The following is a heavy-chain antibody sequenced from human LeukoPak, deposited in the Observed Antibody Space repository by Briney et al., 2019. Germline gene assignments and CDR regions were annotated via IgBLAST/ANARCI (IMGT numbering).Heavy chain of an antibody. V-gene: IGHV4-34*01. D-gene: IGHD3-22*01. Sequence: SETLSLTCAVYGGSFSGYYWSWIRQPPGKGLEWIGEINHSGSTNYNPSLKSRVTISVDTSKNQFSLKLSSVTAADTAVYYSARGPRFYDSSGYYLRNGRFGYWGQGTLVTVSS. CDR2: INHSGST. CDR3: ARGPRFYDSSGYYLRNGRFGY. CDR1: GGSFSGYY. J-gene: IGHJ4*02.